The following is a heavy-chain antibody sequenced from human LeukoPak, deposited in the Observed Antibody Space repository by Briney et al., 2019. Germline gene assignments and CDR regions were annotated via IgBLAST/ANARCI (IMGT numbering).Heavy chain of an antibody. Sequence: ASVKVSCKASGYTFTSYGISGVRQAPGQGREWRGWISAYNGNTNYAQKLQGRVTITTDTSTSTAYMELRSLRSDDTAVYYCVRGAAFYDYVWGSYRYSSPYYYYGMDVWGQGTTVTVSS. CDR2: ISAYNGNT. CDR1: GYTFTSYG. CDR3: VRGAAFYDYVWGSYRYSSPYYYYGMDV. D-gene: IGHD3-16*02. V-gene: IGHV1-18*01. J-gene: IGHJ6*02.